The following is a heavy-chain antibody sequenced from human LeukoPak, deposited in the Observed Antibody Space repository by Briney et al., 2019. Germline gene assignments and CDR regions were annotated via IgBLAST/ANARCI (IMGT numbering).Heavy chain of an antibody. V-gene: IGHV3-30*01. CDR3: ARDTGDILTGYYKYYTDY. J-gene: IGHJ4*02. CDR1: GFTFSSYT. CDR2: ISYDGSNK. Sequence: GRSLRLSCAASGFTFSSYTFHWVRQAPGKGLEWVAIISYDGSNKFYADSVKGRFTVSRDNSKNTLYLHMNSLRAEDTAVYYCARDTGDILTGYYKYYTDYWGQGTLVTVSS. D-gene: IGHD3-9*01.